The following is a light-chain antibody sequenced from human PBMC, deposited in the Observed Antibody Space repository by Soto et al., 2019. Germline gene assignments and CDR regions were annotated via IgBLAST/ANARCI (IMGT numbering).Light chain of an antibody. CDR1: SSNIGAGYA. J-gene: IGLJ1*01. Sequence: QSVLTQPPSVSGAPGQRVTISCTGSSSNIGAGYAVHWYQQLPGTAPKLLIYGDTNRPSGVPDRFSGSKSGNTASLTISGLQAEDEADYYCSSYAISSSLYIFGTGTKLTVL. CDR3: SSYAISSSLYI. V-gene: IGLV1-40*01. CDR2: GDT.